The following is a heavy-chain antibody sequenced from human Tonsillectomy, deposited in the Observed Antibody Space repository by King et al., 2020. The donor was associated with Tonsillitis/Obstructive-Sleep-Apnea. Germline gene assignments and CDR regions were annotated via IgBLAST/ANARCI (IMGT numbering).Heavy chain of an antibody. CDR2: MNPKSGNT. J-gene: IGHJ6*03. D-gene: IGHD3/OR15-3a*01. CDR3: AREPRIGLVDYQYCFMDV. V-gene: IGHV1-8*01. CDR1: GYTFTNYQ. Sequence: QLVQSGAEVKKPGASVKVSCKATGYTFTNYQIIWVRQATGQGLEWMGWMNPKSGNTGYAQKFQGRVTMTRDTSISTAYMELNSLRSEDTAVYFCAREPRIGLVDYQYCFMDVWGKGTTVTVPS.